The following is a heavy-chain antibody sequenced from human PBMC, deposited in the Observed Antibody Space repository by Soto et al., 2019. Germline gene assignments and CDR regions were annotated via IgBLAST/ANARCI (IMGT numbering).Heavy chain of an antibody. J-gene: IGHJ4*02. Sequence: EVQLLESGGGLVQPGGSLRLSCAASGFTFSNYAMNWVRQAPGKGLEWVSVISGSGGSTYYADSVKGRFTISRDNSTNPLYLQMNSLRAEDTAVYYCASRSSGWYFDYWGQGTLVTVSS. CDR1: GFTFSNYA. CDR3: ASRSSGWYFDY. D-gene: IGHD6-19*01. V-gene: IGHV3-23*01. CDR2: ISGSGGST.